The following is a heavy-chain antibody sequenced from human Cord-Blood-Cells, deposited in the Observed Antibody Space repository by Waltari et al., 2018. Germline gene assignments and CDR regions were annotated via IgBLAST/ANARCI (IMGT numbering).Heavy chain of an antibody. CDR1: GFTVRSNY. D-gene: IGHD6-6*01. Sequence: EVQLVESGGGLIQPGGSLRLSCSASGFTVRSNYISWVRQAPGKGLEWVSVIYSGGSTYYADSVKGRFTISRDNSKNTLYLQMNSLRAEDTAVYYCASARPPRRYFDYWGQGTLVTVSS. CDR2: IYSGGST. J-gene: IGHJ4*02. CDR3: ASARPPRRYFDY. V-gene: IGHV3-53*01.